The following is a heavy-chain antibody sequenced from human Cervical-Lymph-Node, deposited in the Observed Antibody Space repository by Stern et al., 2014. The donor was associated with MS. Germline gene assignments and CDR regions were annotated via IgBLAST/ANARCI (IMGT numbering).Heavy chain of an antibody. Sequence: QLVESGGGVVQPGRSLRLSCAASGFTFSNYGMHWVRQAPGKGLEWVAVIYYDGSNKHYTDSVKGRFTISRDNSKNTLYLQMNSLRAEDTAVYYCAREGLYFYESSGYYFAYWGQGTPVTVSS. V-gene: IGHV3-33*01. CDR1: GFTFSNYG. J-gene: IGHJ4*02. CDR3: AREGLYFYESSGYYFAY. D-gene: IGHD3-22*01. CDR2: IYYDGSNK.